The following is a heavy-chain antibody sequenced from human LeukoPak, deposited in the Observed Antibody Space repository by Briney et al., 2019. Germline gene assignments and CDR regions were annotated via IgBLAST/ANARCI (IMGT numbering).Heavy chain of an antibody. J-gene: IGHJ6*03. CDR3: AREAKAYYYMDV. Sequence: GGSLRLSCAASGFTFSSYGMSWVRQAPGKGLEWVAIISYDGSKKYYADSVKGRFTMSRDNSKNTLYLQMNSLRAEDTAVYYCAREAKAYYYMDVWGKGTTVTVSS. CDR2: ISYDGSKK. CDR1: GFTFSSYG. V-gene: IGHV3-30*03.